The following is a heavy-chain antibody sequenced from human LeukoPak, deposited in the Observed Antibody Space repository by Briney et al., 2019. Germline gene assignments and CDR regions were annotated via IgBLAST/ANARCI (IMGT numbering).Heavy chain of an antibody. CDR1: GGSISSSSYY. CDR3: ARGGYYDSRWRFDY. J-gene: IGHJ4*02. D-gene: IGHD3-22*01. V-gene: IGHV4-39*07. Sequence: SETLSLTCTVSGGSISSSSYYWGWIRQPPGKGLEWIGSIYYSGSTYYNPPLKGRVTISVDTSKNQFSLKLSSVTAADTAVYYCARGGYYDSRWRFDYWGQGTLVTVSS. CDR2: IYYSGST.